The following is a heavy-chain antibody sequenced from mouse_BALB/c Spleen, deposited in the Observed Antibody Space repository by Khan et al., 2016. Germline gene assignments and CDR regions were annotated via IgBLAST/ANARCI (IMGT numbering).Heavy chain of an antibody. CDR1: GFSLTTYG. V-gene: IGHV2-2*02. Sequence: QVQLKQSGPGLVQPSQSLSITCTVSGFSLTTYGVHWVRQSPGKGLEWLGVIWNGGSTDSTTAFISRLSISKDNSKSQVFFKMNSLQPNDTAIYYCGRNWFTYWGQGTLVTVSA. J-gene: IGHJ3*01. CDR3: GRNWFTY. CDR2: IWNGGST.